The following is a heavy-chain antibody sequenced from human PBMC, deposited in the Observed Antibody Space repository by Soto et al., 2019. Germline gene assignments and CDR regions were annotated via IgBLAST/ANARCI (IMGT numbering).Heavy chain of an antibody. CDR1: GGSFSGYY. CDR2: INHSVST. D-gene: IGHD1-20*01. CDR3: AGMTHGGNHQYYFDF. J-gene: IGHJ4*02. V-gene: IGHV4-34*01. Sequence: PSETLSLTCAVYGGSFSGYYCSWLRQAPGKGLEWIAEINHSVSTNYNPSLMSRVTISVDSSKNQFSLKLSSVTAADTAVYYCAGMTHGGNHQYYFDFWGQGTLVTVSS.